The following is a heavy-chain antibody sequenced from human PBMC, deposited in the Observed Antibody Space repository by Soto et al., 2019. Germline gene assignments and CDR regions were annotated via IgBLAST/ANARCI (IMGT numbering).Heavy chain of an antibody. CDR1: GGTFSSYA. D-gene: IGHD2-15*01. V-gene: IGHV1-69*01. CDR3: ASGYCSGGSCYPNYYYYGMDV. Sequence: HVQLVQSGAEVKKPGSSVKVSCKASGGTFSSYAISWVRQAPGQGLEWMGGIIPIFGTANYAQKFQGRVTITADESTSTAYMELSSLRSEDTAVYYCASGYCSGGSCYPNYYYYGMDVWGQGTTVTVSS. CDR2: IIPIFGTA. J-gene: IGHJ6*02.